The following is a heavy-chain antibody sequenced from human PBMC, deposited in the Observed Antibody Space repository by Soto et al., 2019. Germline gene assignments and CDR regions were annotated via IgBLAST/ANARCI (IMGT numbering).Heavy chain of an antibody. CDR3: ASAQLAVAHWGS. CDR1: GRSFTGFY. CDR2: ITHSGTT. V-gene: IGHV4-34*01. D-gene: IGHD6-19*01. J-gene: IGHJ5*02. Sequence: SETLSLTCGVYGRSFTGFYWSWIRQPPGKGLEWLGEITHSGTTDYNPSLKSRLTISVDTSRQQFSLKLTSVTAADTAVYYCASAQLAVAHWGSWGQGTLVTVSS.